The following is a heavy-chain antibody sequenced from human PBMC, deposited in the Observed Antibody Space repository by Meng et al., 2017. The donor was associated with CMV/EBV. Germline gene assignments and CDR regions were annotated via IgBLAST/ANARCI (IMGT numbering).Heavy chain of an antibody. D-gene: IGHD2-2*01. V-gene: IGHV3-30-3*01. CDR3: ARDRKAAAKGYYYGVDV. CDR2: ISYDGSNK. J-gene: IGHJ6*02. Sequence: GGSLRLSCAASGFTFSSYAMHWVRQAPGKGLEWVAVISYDGSNKYYADSVKGRFTISRDNSKNTLYLQMNSLRAEDTAVYYCARDRKAAAKGYYYGVDVWGQGTTVTVSS. CDR1: GFTFSSYA.